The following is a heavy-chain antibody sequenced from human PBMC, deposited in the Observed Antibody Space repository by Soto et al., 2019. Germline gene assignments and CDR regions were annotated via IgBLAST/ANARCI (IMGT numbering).Heavy chain of an antibody. V-gene: IGHV4-59*01. CDR2: IYYSGST. J-gene: IGHJ5*02. Sequence: SETLSLTCTVSGGSISSYYWSWIRQPPGKGLEWIGYIYYSGSTNYNPSLKSRVTISVDTSKNQFSLKLSSVTAADTAVYYCARVTSDIVATIVRMTWFDPWGQGTLVTVSS. D-gene: IGHD5-12*01. CDR1: GGSISSYY. CDR3: ARVTSDIVATIVRMTWFDP.